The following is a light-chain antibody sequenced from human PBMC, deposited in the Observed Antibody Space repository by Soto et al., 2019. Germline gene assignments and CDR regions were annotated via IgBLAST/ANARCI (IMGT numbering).Light chain of an antibody. Sequence: EIVMTQSPATLSVSPGERATLSCRASQSVSSNLAWYQQKPGQAPRLLIYGASTRATGIPARFSGSGSGTEFTLNISSLQSEDFEVYYCQQYNNWPRTFGPGTKVDIK. V-gene: IGKV3-15*01. J-gene: IGKJ3*01. CDR1: QSVSSN. CDR2: GAS. CDR3: QQYNNWPRT.